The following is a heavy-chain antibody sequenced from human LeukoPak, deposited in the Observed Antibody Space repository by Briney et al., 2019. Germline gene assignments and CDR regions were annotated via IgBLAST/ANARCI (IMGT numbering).Heavy chain of an antibody. CDR2: FTYDGSDK. V-gene: IGHV3-30*01. CDR1: GFTFSSYA. CDR3: AREGDSWSSVGAFDI. D-gene: IGHD6-6*01. Sequence: GGSLRLSCAASGFTFSSYAMHWVRQAPGKGLEWVAVFTYDGSDKYYADSVKGRFTISRDNSKNTLYLQMNSLRAEDTAVYYCAREGDSWSSVGAFDIWGQGTMVSVSS. J-gene: IGHJ3*02.